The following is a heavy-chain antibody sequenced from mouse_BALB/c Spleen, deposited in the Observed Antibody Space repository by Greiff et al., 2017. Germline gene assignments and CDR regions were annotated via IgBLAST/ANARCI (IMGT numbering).Heavy chain of an antibody. CDR2: ISSGGST. CDR3: ARVYGYDDYYAMDY. J-gene: IGHJ4*01. Sequence: EVQLVESGGGLVKPGGSLKLSCAASGFTFSSYAMSWVRQTPEKRLEWVASISSGGSTYYPDSVKGRFTISRDNARNILYLQMSSLRSEDTAMYYCARVYGYDDYYAMDYWGQGTSVTVSS. V-gene: IGHV5-6-5*01. D-gene: IGHD2-2*01. CDR1: GFTFSSYA.